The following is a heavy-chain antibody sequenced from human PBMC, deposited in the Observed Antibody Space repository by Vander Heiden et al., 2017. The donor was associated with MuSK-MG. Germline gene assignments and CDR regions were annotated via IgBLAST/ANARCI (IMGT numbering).Heavy chain of an antibody. CDR2: INPSGGST. V-gene: IGHV1-46*03. CDR1: GYTLTSYY. J-gene: IGHJ4*02. D-gene: IGHD3-10*01. CDR3: ARVIGGYFDY. Sequence: QVPLVQSGAEVKKPGASVKVSCQASGYTLTSYYLHCVRQAPGQGLEWMGIINPSGGSTSYAQKFQGRVTMTRDTSTSTVYMELSSLRSEDTAVYYCARVIGGYFDYWGQGTLVTVSS.